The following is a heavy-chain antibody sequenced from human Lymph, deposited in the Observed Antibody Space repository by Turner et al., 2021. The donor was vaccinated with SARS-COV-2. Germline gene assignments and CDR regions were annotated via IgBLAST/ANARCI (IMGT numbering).Heavy chain of an antibody. D-gene: IGHD6-13*01. CDR3: ARGLGSSWYSGGFDY. CDR2: IWYDGSNK. V-gene: IGHV3-33*01. CDR1: GFTFSSYV. J-gene: IGHJ4*02. Sequence: QVQLVESGGGVVQPGRSLRLSCAASGFTFSSYVMHRVRQAPGKGLEWVAVIWYDGSNKYYADSVKGRFTISRDNSKNTLYLQMNSLRAEDTAVYYCARGLGSSWYSGGFDYWGQGTLVTVSS.